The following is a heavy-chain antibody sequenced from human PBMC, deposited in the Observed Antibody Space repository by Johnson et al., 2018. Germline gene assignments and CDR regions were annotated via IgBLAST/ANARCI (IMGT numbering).Heavy chain of an antibody. CDR3: AKADGTIFPHYYGLDV. CDR2: ISGRGGIT. J-gene: IGHJ6*02. Sequence: VQLVESGGGLVQPGGSLRLSCVASGITFSVYSMSWVRRAPGKGLEWVSGISGRGGITDYADSVKGRFIISRDNPKNTLYLQMSSLRPEDTAVYYCAKADGTIFPHYYGLDVWGQGTTVTVSS. V-gene: IGHV3-23*04. D-gene: IGHD3-3*01. CDR1: GITFSVYS.